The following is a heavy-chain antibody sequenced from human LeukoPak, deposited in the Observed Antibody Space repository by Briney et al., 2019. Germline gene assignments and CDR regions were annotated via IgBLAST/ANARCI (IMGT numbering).Heavy chain of an antibody. V-gene: IGHV4-59*01. CDR3: ARDPVGSNWFDP. CDR1: GDSISTYY. Sequence: SETLSLTCTVSGDSISTYYWSWIRQPPGKGLEWIGYIYYSGSTNYNPSLKSPVTISVDTSKNQFSLKLSSVTAADTAVYYCARDPVGSNWFDPWGQGTLVTVSS. J-gene: IGHJ5*02. CDR2: IYYSGST. D-gene: IGHD3-10*01.